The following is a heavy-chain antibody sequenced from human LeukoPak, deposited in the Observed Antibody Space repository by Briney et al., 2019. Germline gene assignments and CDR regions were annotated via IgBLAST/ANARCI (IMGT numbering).Heavy chain of an antibody. V-gene: IGHV3-11*01. J-gene: IGHJ4*02. D-gene: IGHD6-13*01. Sequence: PGGSLRLSCAASGFTFSDYYMSWIRQAPGKGLEWVSYVSSSGSTTHYADSVKGRIAVSRDNAKSSLSLQMNSLRAEDTAVYYCARVGSIEAAGMTDYWGQGTLVTVSS. CDR1: GFTFSDYY. CDR3: ARVGSIEAAGMTDY. CDR2: VSSSGSTT.